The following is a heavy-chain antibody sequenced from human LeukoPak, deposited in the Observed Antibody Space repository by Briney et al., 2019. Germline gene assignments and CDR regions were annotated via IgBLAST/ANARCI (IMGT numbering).Heavy chain of an antibody. V-gene: IGHV4-59*01. D-gene: IGHD4-17*01. CDR2: IQYNGHT. CDR3: ARHDYGATRDY. Sequence: SETLSLTCTVSGGSISSYYWSWIRQPPGKGLEWIGYIQYNGHTNYNPSLKSRVSISIDTSKNQFSLRLSSVTAADTAVYYCARHDYGATRDYWGQGTLVTVSS. J-gene: IGHJ4*02. CDR1: GGSISSYY.